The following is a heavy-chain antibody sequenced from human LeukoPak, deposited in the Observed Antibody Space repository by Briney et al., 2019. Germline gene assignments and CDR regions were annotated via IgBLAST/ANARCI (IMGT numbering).Heavy chain of an antibody. CDR1: GGSISSGGYY. J-gene: IGHJ4*02. CDR3: ARDGYKGYSESYYEDC. Sequence: PSETLSLTCTVSGGSISSGGYYWSWIRQPPGKGLEWIGYIYHSGSTYYNPSLKSRVTISVDRSKNQFSLKLSSVTAADTAVYYCARDGYKGYSESYYEDCWGQGTLVTVSS. V-gene: IGHV4-30-2*01. D-gene: IGHD1-26*01. CDR2: IYHSGST.